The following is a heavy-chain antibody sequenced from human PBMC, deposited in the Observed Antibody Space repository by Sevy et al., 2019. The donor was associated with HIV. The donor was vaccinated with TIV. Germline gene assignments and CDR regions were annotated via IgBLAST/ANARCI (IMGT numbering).Heavy chain of an antibody. D-gene: IGHD3-22*01. J-gene: IGHJ4*02. Sequence: QPGGSLRLSCAASGFTFSSYAMSWVRQAPGKGLEWVSAISGSGGSTYYADSVKGRFTISRDNSKNTLYLQMNSLRAEETAIYYCAKDSNSGYRSYFDYWGQGTLVTVSS. CDR2: ISGSGGST. CDR1: GFTFSSYA. CDR3: AKDSNSGYRSYFDY. V-gene: IGHV3-23*01.